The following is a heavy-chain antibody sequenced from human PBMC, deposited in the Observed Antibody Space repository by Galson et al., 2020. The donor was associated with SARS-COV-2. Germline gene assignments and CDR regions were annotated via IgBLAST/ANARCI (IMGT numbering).Heavy chain of an antibody. CDR2: IKGDGSSI. CDR3: ARVSCGASCYEGHYGMDV. D-gene: IGHD2-2*01. J-gene: IGHJ6*02. Sequence: TGGSLRLSCAASGFNFSNHWMHWVRYAPGKGLVWISRIKGDGSSISSADFVKGRFTISRDNPQNTLYLQMNSLRAEDTAVYFCARVSCGASCYEGHYGMDVWGQGTTVTVSS. V-gene: IGHV3-74*01. CDR1: GFNFSNHW.